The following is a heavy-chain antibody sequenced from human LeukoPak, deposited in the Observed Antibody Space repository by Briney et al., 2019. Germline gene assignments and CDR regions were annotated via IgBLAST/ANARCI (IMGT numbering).Heavy chain of an antibody. CDR3: ARDWGLVYCSSTSCYGGYGMDV. CDR2: IYTSGST. V-gene: IGHV4-61*02. Sequence: PSQTLSLTCTVSGGSISSGSYYWSWTRQPAGKGLEWIGRIYTSGSTNYNPSLKSRVTISVDTSKNQFSLKLSSVTAADTAVYYCARDWGLVYCSSTSCYGGYGMDVWGQGTTVTVSS. D-gene: IGHD2-2*01. J-gene: IGHJ6*02. CDR1: GGSISSGSYY.